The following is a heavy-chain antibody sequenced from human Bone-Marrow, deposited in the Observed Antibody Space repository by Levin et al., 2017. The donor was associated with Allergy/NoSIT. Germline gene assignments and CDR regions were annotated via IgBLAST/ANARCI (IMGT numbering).Heavy chain of an antibody. V-gene: IGHV3-21*06. CDR3: SSWAMFYYDGSAFDYFCSCMDV. Sequence: AGGSLRLSCAASGLSFSNYDMNWVRQAPGKGLEWVSSISGGSSRIYYADSVMGRFTISRDNAKNSLYLQMKSLRVEDTAVYYCSSWAMFYYDGSAFDYFCSCMDVWGQGTTVTVSS. J-gene: IGHJ6*02. D-gene: IGHD3-16*01. CDR1: GLSFSNYD. CDR2: ISGGSSRI.